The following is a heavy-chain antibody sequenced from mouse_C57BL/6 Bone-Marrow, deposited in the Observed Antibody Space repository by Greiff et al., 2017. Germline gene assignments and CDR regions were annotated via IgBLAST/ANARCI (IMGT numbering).Heavy chain of an antibody. CDR1: GYTFTSYW. J-gene: IGHJ4*01. CDR2: IDPSDSST. V-gene: IGHV1-69*01. CDR3: ARTGNAMDY. Sequence: QVQLQQPGAELVMPGASVKLSCKASGYTFTSYWMHWVKQRPGQGLEWIGEIDPSDSSTNYNQKFKGKSTLTVDKSSSTAYMQLSSLTSEDSAVYYCARTGNAMDYWGQGTSVTVSS.